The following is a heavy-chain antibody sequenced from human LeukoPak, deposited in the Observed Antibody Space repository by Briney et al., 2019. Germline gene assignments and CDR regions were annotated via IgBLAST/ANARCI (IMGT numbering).Heavy chain of an antibody. CDR1: GFTFSSYS. CDR2: VSTGSRDI. D-gene: IGHD2-15*01. CDR3: AREGGYCYGDSCRYFDY. J-gene: IGHJ4*02. Sequence: GGSLRLSCAASGFTFSSYSMNWVRQAPGKGLEWVSSVSTGSRDIYYADSVKGRFTISRDSAKNSLYLQMNSLRAEDTAVYYCAREGGYCYGDSCRYFDYWGQGTLVTVSS. V-gene: IGHV3-21*01.